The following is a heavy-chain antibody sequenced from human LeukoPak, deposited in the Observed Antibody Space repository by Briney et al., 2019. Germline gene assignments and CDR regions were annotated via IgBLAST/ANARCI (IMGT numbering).Heavy chain of an antibody. CDR2: ISWNSGSI. Sequence: GRSLRLSCAASGFTFDDYAMHWVRQAPGKGLEWVSGISWNSGSIGYADSVKGRFTISRDNAKNSLYLQMNSLRAEDTALYYCAKVGRDLDYWGQGTLVTVSS. J-gene: IGHJ4*02. CDR3: AKVGRDLDY. V-gene: IGHV3-9*01. CDR1: GFTFDDYA.